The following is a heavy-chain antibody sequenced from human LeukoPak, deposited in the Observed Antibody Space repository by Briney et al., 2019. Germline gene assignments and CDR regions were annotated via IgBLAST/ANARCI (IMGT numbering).Heavy chain of an antibody. CDR2: IYRGDST. Sequence: HPGGSLRLSCAAYGFTVSSYYMNWVRQAPGKGLEWVSVIYRGDSTYYADSVKGRFTNSRDNSKNTLYLQMNSRGDEDTAVYYRAREGHQLPYFYYWGQGTLVTVSS. CDR3: AREGHQLPYFYY. D-gene: IGHD2-2*01. J-gene: IGHJ4*02. V-gene: IGHV3-53*01. CDR1: GFTVSSYY.